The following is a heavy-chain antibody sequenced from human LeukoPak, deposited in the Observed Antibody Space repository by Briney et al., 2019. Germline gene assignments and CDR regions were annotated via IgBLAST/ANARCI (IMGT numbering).Heavy chain of an antibody. CDR1: GFTFSNAW. Sequence: GGSLRLSCAASGFTFSNAWMNWVRQAPGKGLEWIGRIKSKTDGETTDYAAPVKGRFTVSRDDSKNTLYLQMNSLKTEDTAVYYCATATGGSYYWYFHLWGRGTLVTVSS. J-gene: IGHJ2*01. CDR2: IKSKTDGETT. D-gene: IGHD1-26*01. V-gene: IGHV3-15*01. CDR3: ATATGGSYYWYFHL.